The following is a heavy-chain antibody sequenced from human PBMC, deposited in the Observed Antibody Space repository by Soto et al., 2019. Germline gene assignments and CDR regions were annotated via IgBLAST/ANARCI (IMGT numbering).Heavy chain of an antibody. CDR1: GFTFSSYE. J-gene: IGHJ6*02. CDR2: ISSSGSTI. Sequence: GGSLRLSCAASGFTFSSYEMNWVRQAPGKGLEWVSYISSSGSTIYYADSVKGRFTISRDNAKNSLYLQMNSLRAEDTAVYYCARDPNSYGYYYYGMDVWGQGTTVTVSS. CDR3: ARDPNSYGYYYYGMDV. D-gene: IGHD5-18*01. V-gene: IGHV3-48*03.